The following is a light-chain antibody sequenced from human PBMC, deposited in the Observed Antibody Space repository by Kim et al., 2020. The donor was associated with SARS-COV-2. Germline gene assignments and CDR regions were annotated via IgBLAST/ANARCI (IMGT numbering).Light chain of an antibody. CDR3: QSADSSGTYRV. J-gene: IGLJ2*01. V-gene: IGLV3-25*03. CDR2: KDS. Sequence: SYELTQPPSVSVSPGQTARITCSGDALPKQYAYWYQQKPGQAPVLVIYKDSERPSGIPERFSGSSSGTTVTLTIRGVQAEDEADYYCQSADSSGTYRVFGGGTQLTVL. CDR1: ALPKQY.